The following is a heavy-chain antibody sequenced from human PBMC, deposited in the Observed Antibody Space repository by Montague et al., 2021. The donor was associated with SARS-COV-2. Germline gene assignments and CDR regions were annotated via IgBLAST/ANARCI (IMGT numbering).Heavy chain of an antibody. Sequence: SETLSLTCSVSGGSIRSYYWSWLRQTPGKGLEWIGHIHYSGSNTCSPSFKSRVTISIDTPKNQFSLKLSSVTAADTAVYYCARSLDPSGTYYLPYWGQGTLVTVSS. CDR1: GGSIRSYY. J-gene: IGHJ4*02. V-gene: IGHV4-59*01. D-gene: IGHD3-10*01. CDR2: IHYSGSN. CDR3: ARSLDPSGTYYLPY.